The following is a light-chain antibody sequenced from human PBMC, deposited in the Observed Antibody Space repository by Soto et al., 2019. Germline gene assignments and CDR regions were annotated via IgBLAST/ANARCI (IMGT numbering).Light chain of an antibody. CDR3: AAWDDSLSGLVI. CDR2: ANN. J-gene: IGLJ2*01. Sequence: QLVLTQPPSASGTPGQRVTISCSGSSSNIGSHSVYWYQQLPGTAPKLLIYANNQRPSGVPDRFSGSKSGTSASLAISGLRSEDEADYYCAAWDDSLSGLVIFGGGTKLTVL. V-gene: IGLV1-47*01. CDR1: SSNIGSHS.